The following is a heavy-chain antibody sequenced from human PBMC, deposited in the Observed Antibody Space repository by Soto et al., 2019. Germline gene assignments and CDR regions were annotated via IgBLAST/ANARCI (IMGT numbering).Heavy chain of an antibody. CDR3: ARSVRSGTYPYYYYAMDG. V-gene: IGHV3-74*01. CDR1: GFTFSAYW. D-gene: IGHD3-10*01. Sequence: EVQLVESGGGLVQPGGSLRLSCAASGFTFSAYWMHWVRQAPGKGLVWVSRIHSNGNTTTYADSVKGRFTISRDNAKNTRYLQMNSLRAEDTAVYYCARSVRSGTYPYYYYAMDGWGQGTTVTVSS. J-gene: IGHJ6*02. CDR2: IHSNGNTT.